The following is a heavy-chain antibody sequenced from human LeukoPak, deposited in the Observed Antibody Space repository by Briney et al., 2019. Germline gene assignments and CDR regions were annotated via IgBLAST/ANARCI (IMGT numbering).Heavy chain of an antibody. CDR2: ISGSGGST. CDR1: GFIFSRYV. D-gene: IGHD3-10*01. Sequence: GGSLRLSCAPSGFIFSRYVMSWVRQAPGKGLEWVSGISGSGGSTDYADSVKGRFTISRDNFKNTLYLQMNSLRAEDTAVYYCAKDRGIISDYWGQGTLVTVSS. J-gene: IGHJ4*02. CDR3: AKDRGIISDY. V-gene: IGHV3-23*01.